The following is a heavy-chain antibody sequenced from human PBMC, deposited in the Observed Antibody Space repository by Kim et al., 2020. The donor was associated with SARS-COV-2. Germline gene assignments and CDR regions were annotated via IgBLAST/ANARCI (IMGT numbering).Heavy chain of an antibody. Sequence: ASVKVSCKASGYTFTSYGISWVRQATGQGLEWMGWISAYNGNTNYAQKLQGRETMTTDTSTSTAYMEVRSLRSDDTAVYYCARVDGGGDSYNYYYYYGMYVWGQGTTVTVSS. CDR2: ISAYNGNT. V-gene: IGHV1-18*01. CDR3: ARVDGGGDSYNYYYYYGMYV. J-gene: IGHJ6*02. D-gene: IGHD2-21*02. CDR1: GYTFTSYG.